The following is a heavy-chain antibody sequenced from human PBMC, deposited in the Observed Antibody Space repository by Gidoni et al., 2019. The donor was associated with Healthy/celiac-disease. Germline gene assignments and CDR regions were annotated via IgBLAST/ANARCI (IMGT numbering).Heavy chain of an antibody. Sequence: QVQLVQSGAEVKKPGSSVKVSCKASGGTFSSYAISWVRQALGQGLEWRGGIIPIFGTANYAQKFQGRVTITADESTSTAYMELSSLRSEDTAVYYCARAARGGWYVRSGMDVWGQGTTVTVSS. D-gene: IGHD6-19*01. CDR1: GGTFSSYA. V-gene: IGHV1-69*01. CDR3: ARAARGGWYVRSGMDV. J-gene: IGHJ6*02. CDR2: IIPIFGTA.